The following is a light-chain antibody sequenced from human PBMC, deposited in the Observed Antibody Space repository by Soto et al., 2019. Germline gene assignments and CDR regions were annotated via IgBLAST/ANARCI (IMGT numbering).Light chain of an antibody. CDR3: HHCGYGADT. J-gene: IGKJ2*01. CDR2: DAS. V-gene: IGKV3-20*01. Sequence: EVVLTQSPGTLSLSPGERATLSCRASETVGSNYLAWYQQQPGQAPRLLIFDASSRATGIPDRFSGSGSGTEFSLTISRLEHEDSAVYFCHHCGYGADTFGQGTKLEI. CDR1: ETVGSNY.